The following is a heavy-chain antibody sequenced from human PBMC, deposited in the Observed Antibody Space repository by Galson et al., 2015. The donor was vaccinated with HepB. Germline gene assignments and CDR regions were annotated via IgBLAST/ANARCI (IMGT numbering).Heavy chain of an antibody. CDR2: ITSSSGTI. J-gene: IGHJ4*02. D-gene: IGHD2-2*01. V-gene: IGHV3-48*04. CDR3: ARGSVDQLLLFSY. CDR1: GFTFSSYT. Sequence: SLRLSCAASGFTFSSYTMNWVRQAPGKGLEWVSYITSSSGTIYYADSVKGRFTISRDNAKNSLYLQMNSLRVEDTAVYYCARGSVDQLLLFSYWGQGTLVTVSS.